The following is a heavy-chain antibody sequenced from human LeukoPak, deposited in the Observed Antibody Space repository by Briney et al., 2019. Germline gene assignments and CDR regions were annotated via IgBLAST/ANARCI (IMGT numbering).Heavy chain of an antibody. V-gene: IGHV4-59*11. CDR2: IYYSGST. J-gene: IGHJ4*02. CDR1: GGSISSHY. D-gene: IGHD3-3*01. Sequence: SETLSLTCTVSGGSISSHYWSWIRQPPGKGLEWIGYIYYSGSTNYNPSLKSRVTISVDTSKNQFSLKLSSVTAADTAVYYCARSYYDFWSGQGPFDYWGQGTLVTVSS. CDR3: ARSYYDFWSGQGPFDY.